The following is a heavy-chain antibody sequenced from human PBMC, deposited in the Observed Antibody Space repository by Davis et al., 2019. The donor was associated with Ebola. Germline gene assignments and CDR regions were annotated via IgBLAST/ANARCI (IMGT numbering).Heavy chain of an antibody. CDR2: INTNTGNP. CDR1: GYTFTSYA. CDR3: ARVPAGWLVFGYHHFDY. J-gene: IGHJ4*02. V-gene: IGHV7-4-1*02. Sequence: AASVKVSCKASGYTFTSYAMNWVRQAPGQGLEWMGWINTNTGNPTYAQGFTGRFVFSLDTSVSTAYLQISSLKAEDTAVYYCARVPAGWLVFGYHHFDYWGQGTLVTVSS. D-gene: IGHD3-3*01.